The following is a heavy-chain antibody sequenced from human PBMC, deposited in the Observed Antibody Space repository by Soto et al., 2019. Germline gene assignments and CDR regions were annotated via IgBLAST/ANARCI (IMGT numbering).Heavy chain of an antibody. J-gene: IGHJ5*02. CDR3: ATIVPTTVSWFDP. CDR2: IYYSGST. CDR1: GGSVSSSSYC. Sequence: SETLSLTCTVSGGSVSSSSYCWGWIRQPPGKGLEWIGSIYYSGSTYYNPSLKSRVTLSVDTSKNQFSLKLHSVTAADTAVYYCATIVPTTVSWFDPWGQGSLVTVSS. V-gene: IGHV4-39*01. D-gene: IGHD2-2*01.